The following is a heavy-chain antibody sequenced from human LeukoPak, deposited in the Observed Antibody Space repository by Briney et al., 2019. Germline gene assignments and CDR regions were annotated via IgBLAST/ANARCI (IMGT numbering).Heavy chain of an antibody. Sequence: ASVKVSCKASGYTFTGYYIHWVRQAPGQGLEWMGWINPNSGGTNYAQKFQGRVTMTRDTSISTAYMELSRLRSDDTAVYYCARVAYSSSAVHWFDPWGQGTLVTVSS. CDR3: ARVAYSSSAVHWFDP. CDR2: INPNSGGT. J-gene: IGHJ5*02. V-gene: IGHV1-2*02. D-gene: IGHD6-6*01. CDR1: GYTFTGYY.